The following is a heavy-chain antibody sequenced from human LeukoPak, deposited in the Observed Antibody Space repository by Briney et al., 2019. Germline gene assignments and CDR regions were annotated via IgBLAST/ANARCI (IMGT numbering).Heavy chain of an antibody. D-gene: IGHD2-15*01. CDR3: AKVLGGLWPGIDY. J-gene: IGHJ4*02. CDR2: INSDGSST. V-gene: IGHV3-74*01. CDR1: GFTFSTHS. Sequence: GGSLRLSCTASGFTFSTHSMHWVRHAPGKGPVWVSRINSDGSSTRYADSVTGRFTISRDNAKNTVYLQMNSLRAEDTAVYYCAKVLGGLWPGIDYWGQGTLVTVSS.